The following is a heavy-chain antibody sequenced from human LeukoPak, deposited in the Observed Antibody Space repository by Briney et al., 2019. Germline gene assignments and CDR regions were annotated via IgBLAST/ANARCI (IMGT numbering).Heavy chain of an antibody. CDR2: IYYSGST. CDR3: ARPRGTPYAFDI. V-gene: IGHV4-59*08. J-gene: IGHJ3*02. Sequence: PSETLSLTCTVSGGSISSYYWSWIRQPPGKGLEWIGYIYYSGSTNYNPSLKSRVTISVDTSKNQFSLKLSSVTAADTAVYYCARPRGTPYAFDIWGQGTMVTVSS. D-gene: IGHD1-26*01. CDR1: GGSISSYY.